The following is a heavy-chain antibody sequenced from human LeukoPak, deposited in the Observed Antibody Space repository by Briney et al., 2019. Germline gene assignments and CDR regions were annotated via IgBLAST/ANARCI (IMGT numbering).Heavy chain of an antibody. D-gene: IGHD2-15*01. Sequence: PGGSLRLSCAASGFTFRDYWIDWVRQAPGKGLEWVSAISGSGGSTYYADSVKGRFTISRDNSKNTLYLQMNSLRAEDTAVYYCAVVAATNDFDYWGQGTLVTVSS. CDR1: GFTFRDYW. CDR2: ISGSGGST. V-gene: IGHV3-23*01. CDR3: AVVAATNDFDY. J-gene: IGHJ4*02.